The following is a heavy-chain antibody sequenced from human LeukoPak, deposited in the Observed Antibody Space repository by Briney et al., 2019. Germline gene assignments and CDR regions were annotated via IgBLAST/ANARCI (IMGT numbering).Heavy chain of an antibody. D-gene: IGHD5-12*01. Sequence: GESLKISCKGSGYSFTSYWIFWVRQMPGKGLEWMGIIYPRDSDTRYSPSFQGQVTVSADKSISTAYLQWNTLEASDTAMYYCARRQYSGYDFDFWGQGTLVTVSS. CDR2: IYPRDSDT. V-gene: IGHV5-51*01. J-gene: IGHJ4*02. CDR1: GYSFTSYW. CDR3: ARRQYSGYDFDF.